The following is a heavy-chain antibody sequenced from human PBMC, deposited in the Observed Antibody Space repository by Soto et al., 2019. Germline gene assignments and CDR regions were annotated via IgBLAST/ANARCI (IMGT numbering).Heavy chain of an antibody. D-gene: IGHD1-26*01. V-gene: IGHV1-2*02. J-gene: IGHJ6*02. CDR2: INPNSGGT. CDR3: ARDHFVGSTDYYCYDGMDV. Sequence: QVQLVQSGAEVKKPGASLKVSCKASGYTFTGYYMHWVRQAPGQALEWMGWINPNSGGTNYAQKVQGRVTMTRDTSISTAYMELSRLRSDDTAVYYCARDHFVGSTDYYCYDGMDVWGQGTTVTVSS. CDR1: GYTFTGYY.